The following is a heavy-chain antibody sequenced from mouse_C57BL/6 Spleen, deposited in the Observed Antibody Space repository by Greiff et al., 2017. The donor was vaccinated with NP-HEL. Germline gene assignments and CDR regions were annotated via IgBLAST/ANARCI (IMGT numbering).Heavy chain of an antibody. D-gene: IGHD4-1*01. CDR3: ARRWDWYFDV. CDR1: GYTFTSYD. CDR2: ISPRDGST. V-gene: IGHV1-85*01. J-gene: IGHJ1*03. Sequence: QVQLQQSGPELVKPGASVKLSCKASGYTFTSYDINWVKQRPGQGLEWIGWISPRDGSTNYNEKFKGKATLTVDTSSSTAYMELHSLTSEDSAVYFCARRWDWYFDVWGTGTTVTVSS.